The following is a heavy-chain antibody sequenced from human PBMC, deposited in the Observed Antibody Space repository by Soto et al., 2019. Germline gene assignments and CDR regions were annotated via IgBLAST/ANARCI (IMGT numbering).Heavy chain of an antibody. V-gene: IGHV4-38-2*01. CDR1: GYSISRGDY. D-gene: IGHD2-21*02. CDR2: IYHSGST. J-gene: IGHJ3*02. CDR3: ARANCGGDCYSRDAFDI. Sequence: KPSETLSLTCAVSGYSISRGDYWGWIRQPPGKGLEWIGSIYHSGSTYYNTSLKSRVTISVDTSKNHFSLKLSSVTAADTAVYYCARANCGGDCYSRDAFDIWGQGTMVT.